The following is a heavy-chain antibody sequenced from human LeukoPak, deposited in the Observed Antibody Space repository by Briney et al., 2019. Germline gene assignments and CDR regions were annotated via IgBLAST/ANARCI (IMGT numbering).Heavy chain of an antibody. Sequence: GGSLRLSCAASGFAFSSYAMSWVRQAPGKGLEWVSAISGSGGSTYYADSVKGRFTISRDNSKNTLYLQMNSLRAEDTAVYYCAKEGFYCSGGSCYSFYYYYMDVWGKGTTVTVSS. V-gene: IGHV3-23*01. D-gene: IGHD2-15*01. CDR3: AKEGFYCSGGSCYSFYYYYMDV. CDR2: ISGSGGST. CDR1: GFAFSSYA. J-gene: IGHJ6*03.